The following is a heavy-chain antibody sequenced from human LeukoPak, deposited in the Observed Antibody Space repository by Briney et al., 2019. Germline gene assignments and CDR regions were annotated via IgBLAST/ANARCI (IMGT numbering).Heavy chain of an antibody. CDR3: ARDGGYRRSDY. CDR1: GFTFSSYS. Sequence: GGSLRLSCAASGFTFSSYSMNWVRQAPGKGLEWVSSISSSSSYIYYADSVKGRFTISRDNAKNSLYPQMNSLTAEDTAVYYCARDGGYRRSDYWGQGTLVTVSS. V-gene: IGHV3-21*01. J-gene: IGHJ4*02. CDR2: ISSSSSYI. D-gene: IGHD3-16*02.